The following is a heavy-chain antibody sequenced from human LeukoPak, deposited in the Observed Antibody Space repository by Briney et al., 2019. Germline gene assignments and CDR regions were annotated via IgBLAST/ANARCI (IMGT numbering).Heavy chain of an antibody. CDR1: GYTYTSYG. Sequence: GASVKVSCKASGYTYTSYGISWVRQAPGQGLDWMGWMSTYNGDTKYVQKFQGRVSMTTDTSTNTAYMELRSLTSDDTAVYYCARRSGSWYYFDYWGQGTRVTVSS. D-gene: IGHD6-13*01. J-gene: IGHJ4*02. V-gene: IGHV1-18*01. CDR2: MSTYNGDT. CDR3: ARRSGSWYYFDY.